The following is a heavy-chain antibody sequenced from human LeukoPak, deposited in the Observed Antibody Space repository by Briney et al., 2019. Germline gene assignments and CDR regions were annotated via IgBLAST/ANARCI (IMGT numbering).Heavy chain of an antibody. D-gene: IGHD1-26*01. CDR2: TYYSGST. CDR3: ARSQSGSYYDTYFDY. J-gene: IGHJ4*02. CDR1: GGSISSYY. V-gene: IGHV4-59*01. Sequence: SETLSLTCTVSGGSISSYYWSWIRQPPGKGLEWIGYTYYSGSTNYNPSLKSRVTISVDTSKNQFSLKLSSVTAADTAVYYCARSQSGSYYDTYFDYWGQGTLVTVSS.